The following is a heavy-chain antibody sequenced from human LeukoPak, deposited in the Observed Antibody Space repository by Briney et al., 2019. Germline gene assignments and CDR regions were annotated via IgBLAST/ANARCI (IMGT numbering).Heavy chain of an antibody. D-gene: IGHD2-21*01. V-gene: IGHV4-59*01. CDR3: ARGLRGDPDAFDI. J-gene: IGHJ3*02. CDR2: VYYSGST. CDR1: GGSISSDY. Sequence: SETLSLTCTVYGGSISSDYWNWIRQPPGKGLEWIGYVYYSGSTSYNPSLKSRVTTSVDTSKNQFSLNLTSVTAADTAVYHCARGLRGDPDAFDIWGQGTMVTVSS.